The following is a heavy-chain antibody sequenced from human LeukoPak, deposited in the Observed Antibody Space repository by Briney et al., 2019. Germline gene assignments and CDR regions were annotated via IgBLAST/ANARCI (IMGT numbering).Heavy chain of an antibody. CDR1: GFTFSSYE. CDR3: ARGYCSGDSCYPAPFDY. J-gene: IGHJ4*02. CDR2: IYSGGST. Sequence: PGGSLRLSCAASGFTFSSYEMNWVRQAPGKGLEWVSIIYSGGSTYYADSVKGRFTISRDNSKNTLYLQINSLRAEDTAVYYCARGYCSGDSCYPAPFDYWGQGSLVTVSS. V-gene: IGHV3-53*01. D-gene: IGHD2-15*01.